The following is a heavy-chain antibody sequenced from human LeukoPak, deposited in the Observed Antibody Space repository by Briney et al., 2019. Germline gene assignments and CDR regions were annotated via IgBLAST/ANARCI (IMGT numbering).Heavy chain of an antibody. J-gene: IGHJ4*02. V-gene: IGHV3-7*01. CDR2: IKPDGGEK. CDR3: ASAWSY. D-gene: IGHD3-10*01. CDR1: GFTFSSYE. Sequence: GGSLRLSCAASGFTFSSYEMNWVRQAPGKGLEWVANIKPDGGEKFYVDSVRGRFTISRDNAKNTLYLQMNSLTVEDTAVYFCASAWSYWGQGALVTVSS.